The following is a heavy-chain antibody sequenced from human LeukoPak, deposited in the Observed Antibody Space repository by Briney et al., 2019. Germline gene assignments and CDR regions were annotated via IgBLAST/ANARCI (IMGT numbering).Heavy chain of an antibody. Sequence: ASVKVSCKASGYTFTSYGISWVRQAPGQGLEWMGWISAYNGNTNYAQKLQGRVTMTTDTSTSTAYMELRSLRSDDTAVCYCTGSGSYYDFWSGYPFDYWGQGTLVTVSS. CDR1: GYTFTSYG. D-gene: IGHD3-3*01. J-gene: IGHJ4*02. V-gene: IGHV1-18*01. CDR3: TGSGSYYDFWSGYPFDY. CDR2: ISAYNGNT.